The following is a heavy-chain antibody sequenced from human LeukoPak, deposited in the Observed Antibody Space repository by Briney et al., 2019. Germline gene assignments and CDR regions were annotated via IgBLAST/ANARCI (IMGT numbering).Heavy chain of an antibody. V-gene: IGHV3-23*01. CDR3: AKDALPADI. CDR2: ISGSGIST. J-gene: IGHJ3*02. CDR1: GFTFSSYA. Sequence: PGGSLRLSCAASGFTFSSYAMTWVRQAPGKGLEWVSAISGSGISTDSADSVKGRFTISRDNSKNTLYLQISSLRAEDTAVYYCAKDALPADIWGQGTMVTVSS.